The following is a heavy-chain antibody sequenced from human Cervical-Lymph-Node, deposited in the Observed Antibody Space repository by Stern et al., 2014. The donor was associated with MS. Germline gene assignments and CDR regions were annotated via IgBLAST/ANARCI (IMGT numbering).Heavy chain of an antibody. Sequence: QVQLVQSGAEVKKPGASVRVSCKVSGDSLSELYMHWVRQAPGKGLEWMGGFDPEYGEIIYAPQFQGRVTVTEDTSADTAYMEMSSLRSDDTAVYYCVTREGGSRDYELLYRYGMDVWGQGTTVSVSS. V-gene: IGHV1-24*01. CDR3: VTREGGSRDYELLYRYGMDV. CDR1: GDSLSELY. D-gene: IGHD2-2*02. J-gene: IGHJ6*02. CDR2: FDPEYGEI.